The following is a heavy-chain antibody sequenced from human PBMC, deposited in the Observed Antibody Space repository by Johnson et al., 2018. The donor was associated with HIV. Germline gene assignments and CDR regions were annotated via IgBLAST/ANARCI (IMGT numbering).Heavy chain of an antibody. CDR2: IYSGGST. CDR3: ASVGSSGFFSAFDI. CDR1: GFTFSSYA. Sequence: QVQLVESGGGLVQPGGSLRLSCAASGFTFSSYAMHWVRQAPGKGLEWVSVIYSGGSTYYADSVKGRFTVSRDNAKNTLYLQMNSLRAEDTALYYCASVGSSGFFSAFDIWGQGTMVTVSS. V-gene: IGHV3-NL1*01. D-gene: IGHD6-19*01. J-gene: IGHJ3*02.